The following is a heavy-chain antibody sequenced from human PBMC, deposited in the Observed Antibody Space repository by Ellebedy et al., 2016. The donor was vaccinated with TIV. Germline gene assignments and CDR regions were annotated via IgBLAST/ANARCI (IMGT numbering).Heavy chain of an antibody. Sequence: SETLSLTCAVYGGSFSGYYWSWIRQPPGKGLEWIGYIYYSGSTNYNPSLKSRVTISIDTSKNQFSLKLSSVTAADTAVYYCAREFRSWNHPYFDYWGQGTLVTVSS. CDR2: IYYSGST. CDR3: AREFRSWNHPYFDY. V-gene: IGHV4-59*01. CDR1: GGSFSGYY. J-gene: IGHJ4*02. D-gene: IGHD1-14*01.